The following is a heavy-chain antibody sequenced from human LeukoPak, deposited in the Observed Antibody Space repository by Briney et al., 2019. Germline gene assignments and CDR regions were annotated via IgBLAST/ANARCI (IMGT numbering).Heavy chain of an antibody. Sequence: SETLSLTCTVSGGSIISYYWSWTRQPAGKGLEWIGRIYTSGSTNYNPSLKSRVTMSVDTSKNQFSLKLSSVTAADTAVYYCAREEKSMYEAAAVFDYWGQGTLVTVSS. CDR3: AREEKSMYEAAAVFDY. J-gene: IGHJ4*02. V-gene: IGHV4-4*07. CDR2: IYTSGST. D-gene: IGHD6-13*01. CDR1: GGSIISYY.